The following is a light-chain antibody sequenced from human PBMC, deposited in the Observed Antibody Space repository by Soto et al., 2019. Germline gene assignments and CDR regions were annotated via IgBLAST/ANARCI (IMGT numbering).Light chain of an antibody. V-gene: IGKV3-15*01. J-gene: IGKJ1*01. Sequence: EIVMTQYPATLSVSPGERATLSYRASQSVSSNLAWYQQKPGQAPRLLIYGASTRATGIPARFSGSGSGTEFTLTISSLQSEDFAVYYCQQYNNWPWTFGQGTKVDIK. CDR3: QQYNNWPWT. CDR2: GAS. CDR1: QSVSSN.